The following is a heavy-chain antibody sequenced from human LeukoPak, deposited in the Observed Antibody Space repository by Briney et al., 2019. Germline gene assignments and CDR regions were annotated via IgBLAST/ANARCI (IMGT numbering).Heavy chain of an antibody. CDR1: GFTFSSYA. CDR3: ARDRYGDYHTAPSTFDY. CDR2: ISYDGSNK. D-gene: IGHD4-17*01. Sequence: PRGSLRLSCAASGFTFSSYAMHWVRQAPGKGLEWVAVISYDGSNKYYADSVKGRFTISRDNSKNTLYLQMNSLRAEDTAVYYCARDRYGDYHTAPSTFDYWGQGTLVTVSS. V-gene: IGHV3-30-3*01. J-gene: IGHJ4*02.